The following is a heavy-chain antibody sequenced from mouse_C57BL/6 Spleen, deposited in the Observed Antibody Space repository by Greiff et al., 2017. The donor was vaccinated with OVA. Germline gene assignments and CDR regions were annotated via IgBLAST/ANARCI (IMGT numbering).Heavy chain of an antibody. CDR1: GFTFSSYT. CDR2: ISGGGGNT. CDR3: ARHGYDCYFWFAY. Sequence: EVKLMESGGGLVKPGGSLKLSCAASGFTFSSYTMSWVRQTPEKRLEWVATISGGGGNTYYPDSVKGRFTISRDNAKNTLYLQMSSLRSEDTALYYSARHGYDCYFWFAYWGQETLVTVSA. D-gene: IGHD2-3*01. V-gene: IGHV5-9*01. J-gene: IGHJ3*01.